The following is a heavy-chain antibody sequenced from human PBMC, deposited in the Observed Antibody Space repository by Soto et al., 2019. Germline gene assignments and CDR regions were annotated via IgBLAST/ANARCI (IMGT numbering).Heavy chain of an antibody. Sequence: QITLKESGPTLVKPTQTLTLTCTFSGFSLSTSGVGVGWIRQPPGKALEWLALIYWAVDKRYSPSLKSRLTITRDTSKHQVVLTMTNMDPVDTATYYCAHRARYFDWLLLPQWGAFDIWGQGTMVTVSS. J-gene: IGHJ3*02. D-gene: IGHD3-9*01. CDR2: IYWAVDK. CDR3: AHRARYFDWLLLPQWGAFDI. V-gene: IGHV2-5*02. CDR1: GFSLSTSGVG.